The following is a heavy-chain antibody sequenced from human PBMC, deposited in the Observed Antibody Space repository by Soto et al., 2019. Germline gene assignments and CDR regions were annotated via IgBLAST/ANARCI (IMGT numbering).Heavy chain of an antibody. J-gene: IGHJ4*02. Sequence: ASVEVCCKDSGYTFTSYGMSWVRQAPGQGLEWMGWISAYNGNTNYAQKLQGRVTMTTDTSTSTAYMELRSLRSDDTAVYYCARDPAYYYDSSGYSLPAGFDYWGQGTLVTVSS. CDR1: GYTFTSYG. CDR2: ISAYNGNT. V-gene: IGHV1-18*01. D-gene: IGHD3-22*01. CDR3: ARDPAYYYDSSGYSLPAGFDY.